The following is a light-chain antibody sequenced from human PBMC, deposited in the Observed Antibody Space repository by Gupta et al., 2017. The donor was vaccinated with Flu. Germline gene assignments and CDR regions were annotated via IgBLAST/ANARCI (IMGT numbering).Light chain of an antibody. V-gene: IGLV2-14*03. CDR1: SSYVGRPDS. CDR3: SSYTSGSTFYV. CDR2: DVT. J-gene: IGLJ1*01. Sequence: QSALAQPASVSGAPGQSSTPSCPGTSSYVGRPDSVPWYQKHPDKAPKLIIYDVTKRPSGVSSRFSGSKSGNTASLTISGLQAEDETHYYFSSYTSGSTFYVFGTGTKVTVL.